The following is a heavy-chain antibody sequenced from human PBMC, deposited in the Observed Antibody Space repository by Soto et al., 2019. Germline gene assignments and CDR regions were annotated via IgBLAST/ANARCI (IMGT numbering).Heavy chain of an antibody. Sequence: EVQLVESGGGLVQPGGSLRLSCAASGFTFSSYSMNWVRQAPGKGLEWVSYISSSSSTIYYADSVKGRFTISRDNAKNSLYLQMYSLRAEDTAVYYCAREPRYFDRLYYMDVWGKGTTVTVSS. J-gene: IGHJ6*03. V-gene: IGHV3-48*01. CDR1: GFTFSSYS. D-gene: IGHD3-9*01. CDR3: AREPRYFDRLYYMDV. CDR2: ISSSSSTI.